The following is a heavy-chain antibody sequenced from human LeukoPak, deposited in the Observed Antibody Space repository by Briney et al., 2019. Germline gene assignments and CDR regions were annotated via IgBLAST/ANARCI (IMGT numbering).Heavy chain of an antibody. CDR1: GGSISSYY. Sequence: SETLSLTCTVSGGSISSYYWSWIRQPPGKGLEWIGYIYYSGSTNYNPSLKSRVTISVDTSKNQFSLKLSSVTAADTAVYYCARDQWELLPVVLIAAGQYYFDYWGQGTLVTVSS. D-gene: IGHD1-26*01. CDR3: ARDQWELLPVVLIAAGQYYFDY. V-gene: IGHV4-59*01. J-gene: IGHJ4*02. CDR2: IYYSGST.